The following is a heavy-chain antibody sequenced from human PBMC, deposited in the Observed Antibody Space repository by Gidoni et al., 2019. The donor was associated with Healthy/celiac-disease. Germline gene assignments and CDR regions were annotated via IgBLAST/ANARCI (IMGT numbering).Heavy chain of an antibody. CDR3: AKDVVGAPDY. V-gene: IGHV3-30*18. CDR1: GFTFSSYG. J-gene: IGHJ4*02. CDR2: ISYEGSNK. Sequence: QVQLVESGVGVVQPGLSLILSCAASGFTFSSYGMHWVRQAPGKGLELVEVISYEGSNKYYADSVKGRFTISRDNSKNTLYLQMNSLRAEDTAVYYCAKDVVGAPDYWGQGTLVTVSS. D-gene: IGHD1-26*01.